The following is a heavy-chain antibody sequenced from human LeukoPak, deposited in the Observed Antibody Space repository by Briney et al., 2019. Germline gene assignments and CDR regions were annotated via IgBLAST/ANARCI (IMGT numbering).Heavy chain of an antibody. V-gene: IGHV6-1*01. CDR1: GDSVSSNSAA. D-gene: IGHD6-19*01. CDR2: TYYRSKWYN. CDR3: ARFQGIGSQPYYFDY. J-gene: IGHJ4*02. Sequence: RPLSLTCAISGDSVSSNSAAWNWIRQSPSRGLEWLGRTYYRSKWYNDYAVSVKSRIIINPDTSNNQFSLQLNSVTPEDTGVYYCARFQGIGSQPYYFDYWGQGTLVTVSA.